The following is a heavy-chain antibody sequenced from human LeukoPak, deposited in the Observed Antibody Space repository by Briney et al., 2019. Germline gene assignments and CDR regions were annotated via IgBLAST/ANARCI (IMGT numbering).Heavy chain of an antibody. Sequence: GGSLRLSCAASGFTFSRYAMSWVRQAPGKGLEWVSAISGSGASTYYADSVKGRFTISRDNSNTTLYMQMNRQRAEDTAVYYCAKGYYAYVWGGYYFDYWGQGILVTVSS. CDR1: GFTFSRYA. J-gene: IGHJ4*02. V-gene: IGHV3-23*01. CDR3: AKGYYAYVWGGYYFDY. CDR2: ISGSGAST. D-gene: IGHD3-16*01.